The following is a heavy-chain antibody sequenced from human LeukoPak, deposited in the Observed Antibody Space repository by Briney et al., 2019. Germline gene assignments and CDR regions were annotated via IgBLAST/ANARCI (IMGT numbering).Heavy chain of an antibody. CDR3: ARGVYGSGSYYYYYYYYMDV. CDR2: INPSGGST. V-gene: IGHV1-46*01. J-gene: IGHJ6*03. D-gene: IGHD3-10*01. Sequence: GASVKVSCKASGYTFTSYYMHWVRQAPGQGLEWMGIINPSGGSTTYAQKFQGRVTMTRDTSTSTVYMELGSLRSEDTAVYYCARGVYGSGSYYYYYYYYMDVWGKGTTVTVSS. CDR1: GYTFTSYY.